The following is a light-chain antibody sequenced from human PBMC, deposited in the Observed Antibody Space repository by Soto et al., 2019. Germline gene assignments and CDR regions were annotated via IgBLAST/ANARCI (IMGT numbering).Light chain of an antibody. V-gene: IGLV1-44*01. J-gene: IGLJ3*02. CDR1: NSNIGDNI. CDR2: SND. Sequence: QSVLTQPPSASGTPGQRVTISFSGSNSNIGDNIVNWYQHLPATAPKLLIYSNDQRPSGVPDRFSGSQSGTSASLAISGLQSEDEADYYCAAWDDRLNGWVFGGGTKLTVL. CDR3: AAWDDRLNGWV.